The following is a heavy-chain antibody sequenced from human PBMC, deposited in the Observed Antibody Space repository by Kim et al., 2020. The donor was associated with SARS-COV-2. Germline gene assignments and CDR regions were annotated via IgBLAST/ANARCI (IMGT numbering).Heavy chain of an antibody. Sequence: SETLSLTCTVSGGSISSYFWSWIRQPPGKGLEWIGYIYYSGSTNYNPSLKSRVTISVDTSKNQFSLKLSSVTAADTAVYYCARHSRGREYFDYVWGSKPVGHWGQGPRVTVPT. D-gene: IGHD3-16*01. V-gene: IGHV4-59*08. J-gene: IGHJ4*02. CDR2: IYYSGST. CDR1: GGSISSYF. CDR3: ARHSRGREYFDYVWGSKPVGH.